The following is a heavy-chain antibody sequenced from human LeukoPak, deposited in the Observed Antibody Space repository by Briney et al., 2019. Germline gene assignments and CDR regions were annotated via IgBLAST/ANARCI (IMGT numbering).Heavy chain of an antibody. Sequence: GSSVNVSCKASGYTFTCYYMHWVRQAPAQGLEWMGWINPNSGGTNYAQKFQGWGTMTRDTSISTAYMELSRLRSDDTAVYYCARERSVYFDYWGQGTLVTVSS. CDR2: INPNSGGT. J-gene: IGHJ4*02. V-gene: IGHV1-2*04. CDR1: GYTFTCYY. CDR3: ARERSVYFDY.